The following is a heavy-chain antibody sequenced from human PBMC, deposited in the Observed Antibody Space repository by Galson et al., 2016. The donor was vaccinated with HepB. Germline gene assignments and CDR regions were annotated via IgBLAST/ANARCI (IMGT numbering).Heavy chain of an antibody. CDR3: AGRRDQYCSGTSCYPLNY. CDR1: GFTFSSYA. D-gene: IGHD2-2*01. Sequence: SLRLSCAASGFTFSSYAIHWVRQAPGKGLEWVAVVSFDGSNKYYADPVKGRFTISRDNSKTTLYLHMTSLRAEDTAGYYCAGRRDQYCSGTSCYPLNYWGQGTLVTASS. V-gene: IGHV3-30*04. J-gene: IGHJ4*02. CDR2: VSFDGSNK.